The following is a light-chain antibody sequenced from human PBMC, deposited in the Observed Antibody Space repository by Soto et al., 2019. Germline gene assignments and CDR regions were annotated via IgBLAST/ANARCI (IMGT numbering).Light chain of an antibody. CDR2: GAS. J-gene: IGKJ1*01. CDR3: QQSWT. V-gene: IGKV3-15*01. Sequence: IVMTQSPATLSVSPGERATLSCRASQSVSSNLAWYQQKPGQAPRLLIYGASTRATGIPARFSGSGSGTEFTLTISSLQSGDFAVYYCQQSWTFGQGTKVDIK. CDR1: QSVSSN.